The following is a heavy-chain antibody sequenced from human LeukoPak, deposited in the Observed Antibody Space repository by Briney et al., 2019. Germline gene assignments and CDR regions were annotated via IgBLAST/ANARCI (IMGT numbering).Heavy chain of an antibody. Sequence: QPGGSLRLSCAVSGFTFSNYAMHWVRQAPGKGLEWVAVISYDGSNKYYADSVKGRFTVSRDNSKNTLDLQMNSLRPEDTAVYYCAGYCSSTTCYFDYWGQGTLVTVSS. CDR3: AGYCSSTTCYFDY. J-gene: IGHJ4*02. D-gene: IGHD2-2*01. CDR2: ISYDGSNK. V-gene: IGHV3-30-3*01. CDR1: GFTFSNYA.